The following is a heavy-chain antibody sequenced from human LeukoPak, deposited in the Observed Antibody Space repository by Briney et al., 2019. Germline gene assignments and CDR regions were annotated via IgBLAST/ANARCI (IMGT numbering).Heavy chain of an antibody. D-gene: IGHD2-2*01. J-gene: IGHJ3*02. CDR3: ARGGVVVVPAALDI. CDR1: GGTFSSYG. CDR2: IIPIFGTA. Sequence: GASVKVSCKASGGTFSSYGISWVRQAPGQGLEWMGGIIPIFGTANYAQKFQGRVTITTDESTSTAYMELSSLRSEDTAVYYCARGGVVVVPAALDIWGQGTMVTVSS. V-gene: IGHV1-69*05.